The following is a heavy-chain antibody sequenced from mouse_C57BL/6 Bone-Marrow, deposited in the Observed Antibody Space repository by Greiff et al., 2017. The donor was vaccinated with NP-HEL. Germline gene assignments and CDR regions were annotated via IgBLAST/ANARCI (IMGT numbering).Heavy chain of an antibody. V-gene: IGHV14-4*01. Sequence: EVQLQQSGAELVRPGASVKLSCTASGFNIKDDYMHWVKQRPEQGLEWIGWIDPENGDTEYASKFQGKATITADTSSNTAYLQLSSLTSEDTAVYYCTTHGPLAYWGQGTLVTVSA. CDR1: GFNIKDDY. J-gene: IGHJ3*01. CDR3: TTHGPLAY. D-gene: IGHD1-1*02. CDR2: IDPENGDT.